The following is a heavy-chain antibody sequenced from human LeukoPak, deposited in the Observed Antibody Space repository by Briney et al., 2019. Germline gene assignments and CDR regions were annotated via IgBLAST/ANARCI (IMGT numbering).Heavy chain of an antibody. CDR3: AAAADCTNGVCSPRWFDP. CDR1: GFTFTSSA. Sequence: SVNVSCKSSGFTFTSSAMQWVRQARGQRLEWIGWIVVDSGNTNYAQKFQERVTITRDMSTSTDYMELSSLRSEDTAVYYCAAAADCTNGVCSPRWFDPWGQGTLVTVSS. CDR2: IVVDSGNT. V-gene: IGHV1-58*02. D-gene: IGHD2-8*01. J-gene: IGHJ5*02.